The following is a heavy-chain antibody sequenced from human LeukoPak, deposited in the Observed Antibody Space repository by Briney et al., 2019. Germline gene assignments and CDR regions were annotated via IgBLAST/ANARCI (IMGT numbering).Heavy chain of an antibody. CDR1: GGSISSSSYY. CDR2: IYYSGST. Sequence: PSETLSLTCTVSGGSISSSSYYWAWIRQSPGKGLEWIGNIYYSGSTYYSPSLNSRVTISVDTSKNQFSLNLSSVTATDTAVYYCARHKMVRGIGYYYYMDVWGKGTTVTISS. CDR3: ARHKMVRGIGYYYYMDV. J-gene: IGHJ6*03. D-gene: IGHD3-10*01. V-gene: IGHV4-39*01.